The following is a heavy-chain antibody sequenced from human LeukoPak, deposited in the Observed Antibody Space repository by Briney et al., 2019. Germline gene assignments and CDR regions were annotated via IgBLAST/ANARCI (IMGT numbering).Heavy chain of an antibody. J-gene: IGHJ4*02. D-gene: IGHD4-17*01. V-gene: IGHV3-66*01. Sequence: GGSLRLACAASGFTVSSNYMSWVGQAPGKGLEWVSVIYSGGSTYYADSVKDRFTISRDNSKNTLYLQMNSLRAEDTAVYYCARGRHGDYFVDYWGQGTLVTVSS. CDR3: ARGRHGDYFVDY. CDR2: IYSGGST. CDR1: GFTVSSNY.